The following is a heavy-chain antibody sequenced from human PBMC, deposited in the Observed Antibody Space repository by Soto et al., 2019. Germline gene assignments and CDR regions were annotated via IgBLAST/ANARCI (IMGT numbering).Heavy chain of an antibody. Sequence: ASVKVSCKVSGYTLTELSIHWVRQAPGKGLEWMGGFDPEDGETIYAQNFQGRVTMTDDTSTDTAYMELSSLRSEDTAVYYCATRATVGIYYYYGLDVWGQGTTVTVYS. CDR1: GYTLTELS. J-gene: IGHJ6*02. CDR2: FDPEDGET. D-gene: IGHD4-17*01. CDR3: ATRATVGIYYYYGLDV. V-gene: IGHV1-24*01.